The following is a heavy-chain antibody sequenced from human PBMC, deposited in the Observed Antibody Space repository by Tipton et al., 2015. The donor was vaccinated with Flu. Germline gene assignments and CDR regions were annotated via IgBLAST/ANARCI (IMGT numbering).Heavy chain of an antibody. CDR1: GFTFDDYA. CDR2: ISWNSGSI. J-gene: IGHJ2*01. CDR3: AKRGTTVTTWYFDL. D-gene: IGHD4-17*01. V-gene: IGHV3-9*01. Sequence: SLRLSCAASGFTFDDYAMHWVRQAPGKGLEWVSGISWNSGSIGYADSVKGRFTISRDNAKNSLYLQMNSLRAEDTALYYCAKRGTTVTTWYFDLWGRGTLVTVSS.